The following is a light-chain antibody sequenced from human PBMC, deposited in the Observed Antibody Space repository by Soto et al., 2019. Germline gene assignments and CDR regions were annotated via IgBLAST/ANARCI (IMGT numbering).Light chain of an antibody. CDR1: YTDIGTYDS. J-gene: IGLJ1*01. V-gene: IGLV2-14*01. CDR3: TSYTRDTTYV. Sequence: QSVLAXPASVSGSPGQPITVSCTGTYTDIGTYDSVSWYQHHPGRAPKLLIFGVNRRPSGISYRFSASKSGNTASLTISGLQAEDEADYYCTSYTRDTTYVFGTGTKVTVL. CDR2: GVN.